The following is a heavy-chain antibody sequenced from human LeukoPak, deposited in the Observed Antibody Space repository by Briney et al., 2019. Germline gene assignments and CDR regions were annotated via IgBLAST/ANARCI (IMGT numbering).Heavy chain of an antibody. D-gene: IGHD3-3*01. J-gene: IGHJ4*02. Sequence: TSETLSLTCTVSGGSISSYYWSWIRQPPGKGLEWIGYIYYSGSTNYNPSLKSRVTISVDTSKNQFSLKLSSVTAADTAVYYCASITIFGVVINWGQGTLVTVSS. CDR3: ASITIFGVVIN. V-gene: IGHV4-59*01. CDR2: IYYSGST. CDR1: GGSISSYY.